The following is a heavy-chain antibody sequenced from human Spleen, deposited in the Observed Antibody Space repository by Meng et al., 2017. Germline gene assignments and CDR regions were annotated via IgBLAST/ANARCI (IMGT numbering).Heavy chain of an antibody. V-gene: IGHV3-23*01. J-gene: IGHJ3*02. Sequence: GESLKISCAASGFTFSSYAMSWVRQAPGKGLEWVSAISGSGGSTYYADSVKGRFTISRDNSKNTLYLQMNSLRAEDTAVYYCAKDAPGVIAAAAFDIWGQGKMVNVSS. CDR3: AKDAPGVIAAAAFDI. D-gene: IGHD6-13*01. CDR1: GFTFSSYA. CDR2: ISGSGGST.